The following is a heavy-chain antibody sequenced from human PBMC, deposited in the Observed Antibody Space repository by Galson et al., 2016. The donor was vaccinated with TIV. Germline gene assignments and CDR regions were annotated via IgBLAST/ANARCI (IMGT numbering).Heavy chain of an antibody. D-gene: IGHD3-16*02. J-gene: IGHJ4*02. CDR3: ATVAWFPGLSLDN. CDR2: FDPEVQKT. CDR1: GDSLSEIV. Sequence: SVKVSCKVSGDSLSEIVIHWVRQAPGKGLEWMGGFDPEVQKTIYAQKMQGRVTMTADTSTDTAYMELASLRLEDTAVYYCATVAWFPGLSLDNWGQGTLVIVSS. V-gene: IGHV1-24*01.